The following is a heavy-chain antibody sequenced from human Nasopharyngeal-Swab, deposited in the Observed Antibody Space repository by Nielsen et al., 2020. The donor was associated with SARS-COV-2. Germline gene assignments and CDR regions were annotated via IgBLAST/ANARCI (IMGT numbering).Heavy chain of an antibody. CDR2: ISYDGSNK. D-gene: IGHD6-19*01. J-gene: IGHJ5*02. V-gene: IGHV3-30*04. CDR1: GFTFSSYA. CDR3: AKMARFSSGSDWFDP. Sequence: GESLKISCAASGFTFSSYAMHWVRQAPGKGLEWVAVISYDGSNKYYADSVKGRFTISRDNSKNTLYLQMNSLRAEDTAVYYCAKMARFSSGSDWFDPWGQGTLVTVSS.